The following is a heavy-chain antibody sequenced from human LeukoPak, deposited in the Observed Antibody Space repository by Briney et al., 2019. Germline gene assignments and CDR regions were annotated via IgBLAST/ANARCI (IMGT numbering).Heavy chain of an antibody. J-gene: IGHJ4*02. CDR3: ARVGYDILTGYEIYYFDY. Sequence: GGSLRLSCAASGFTFSSYWMSWVRQAPGKGLEWVANIKQDGSEKYYVDSVKGRFTISRDNAKNSLYLQMNSLRAEDTAVYYCARVGYDILTGYEIYYFDYWGQGTLVTVSS. CDR2: IKQDGSEK. D-gene: IGHD3-9*01. V-gene: IGHV3-7*04. CDR1: GFTFSSYW.